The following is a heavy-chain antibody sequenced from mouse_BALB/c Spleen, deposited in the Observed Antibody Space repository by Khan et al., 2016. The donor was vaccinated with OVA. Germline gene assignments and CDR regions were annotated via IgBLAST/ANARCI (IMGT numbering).Heavy chain of an antibody. CDR1: GFTFSRFG. J-gene: IGHJ2*01. CDR2: ISSGSSTI. V-gene: IGHV5-17*02. Sequence: EVELVESGGGLVQPGGSRKLSCAASGFTFSRFGMHWVRQAPEKGLEWVAYISSGSSTIYYGDTVKGRFPISRDNPKNTLFLQMTSLRSEDTAMYYCARDSNFDYWGQGTTLTVSS. CDR3: ARDSNFDY.